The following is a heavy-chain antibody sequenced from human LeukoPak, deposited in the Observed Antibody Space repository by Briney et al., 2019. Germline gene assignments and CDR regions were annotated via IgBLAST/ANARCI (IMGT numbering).Heavy chain of an antibody. D-gene: IGHD2-15*01. CDR2: ISYDGSNK. V-gene: IGHV3-30*01. Sequence: GGSLRLSCAASGFTFSSYAMHWVRQAPGKGLEWVAVISYDGSNKYYADSVKGRFTISRDNSKNTLYLQMNSLRAEDTAVYYCAKHGGIVVIVYYGMDVWGQGTTVTVSS. J-gene: IGHJ6*02. CDR1: GFTFSSYA. CDR3: AKHGGIVVIVYYGMDV.